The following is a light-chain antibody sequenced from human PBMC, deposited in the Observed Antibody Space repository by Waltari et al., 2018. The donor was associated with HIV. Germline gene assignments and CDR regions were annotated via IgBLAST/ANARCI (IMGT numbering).Light chain of an antibody. Sequence: QSVLSQPPSVSGAPGQRVTISSTGSTSNIGAGYDVHWYQLLPGTAPKLLIYTNTYRPSGVPGRFSGSKSDTSASLAITGLQAEDAADYYCQSYDSSLSASVFGGGTKLTVL. CDR1: TSNIGAGYD. CDR2: TNT. J-gene: IGLJ3*02. V-gene: IGLV1-40*01. CDR3: QSYDSSLSASV.